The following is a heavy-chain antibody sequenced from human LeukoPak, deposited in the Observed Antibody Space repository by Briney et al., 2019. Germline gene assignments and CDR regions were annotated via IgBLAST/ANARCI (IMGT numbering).Heavy chain of an antibody. CDR2: ISGSGGST. J-gene: IGHJ4*02. CDR3: AKESTAQWLVLSFDY. Sequence: PGGPLRLSCAASGFTFSSYAMSWVRQAPGKGLEWVSAISGSGGSTYYADSVKGRFTISRDNSKNTLYLQMNSLRAEDTAVYYCAKESTAQWLVLSFDYWGQGTLVTVSS. CDR1: GFTFSSYA. D-gene: IGHD6-19*01. V-gene: IGHV3-23*01.